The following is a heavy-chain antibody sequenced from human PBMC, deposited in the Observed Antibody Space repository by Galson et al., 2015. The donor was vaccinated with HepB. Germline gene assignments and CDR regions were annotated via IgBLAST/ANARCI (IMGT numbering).Heavy chain of an antibody. J-gene: IGHJ4*02. CDR1: GYTFTSYA. CDR2: INAGNGNT. V-gene: IGHV1-3*01. CDR3: ARTYNWNDIYFDY. Sequence: SVKVSCKASGYTFTSYAMHWVRQAPGQRLEWMGWINAGNGNTKYSQKFQGRVTITRDTSASTAYMELSSLRSEDTAVYYCARTYNWNDIYFDYWGQGTLVTVSS. D-gene: IGHD1-1*01.